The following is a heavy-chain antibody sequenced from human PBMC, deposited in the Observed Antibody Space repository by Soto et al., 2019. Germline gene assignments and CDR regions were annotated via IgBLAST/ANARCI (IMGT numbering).Heavy chain of an antibody. CDR1: GFTFSTYS. CDR2: IRDSGHST. J-gene: IGHJ3*02. Sequence: EVQLLESGGGLVQPGGSLRLSCAASGFTFSTYSMTWVRQAPGKGLEWVSTIRDSGHSTHYADSVRGRFAISRDNSKNALDPQMNSLRAEDTAVYYCVRVKAQIDSSGWDGGDVMWGHGKVVNVSS. D-gene: IGHD6-19*01. V-gene: IGHV3-23*01. CDR3: VRVKAQIDSSGWDGGDVM.